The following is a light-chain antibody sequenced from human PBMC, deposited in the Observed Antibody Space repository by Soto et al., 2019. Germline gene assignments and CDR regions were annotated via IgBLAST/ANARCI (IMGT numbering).Light chain of an antibody. CDR1: QSISNW. CDR3: QQYNSS. Sequence: DTQMTQSPSTLSASVGDRVTITCRASQSISNWLAWYQQKPGKAPKLLIYKASSLESGVPLRFSGSGSGTEFTLXISSLQPDDFATYYCQQYNSSFGQGTKVDIK. CDR2: KAS. V-gene: IGKV1-5*03. J-gene: IGKJ2*01.